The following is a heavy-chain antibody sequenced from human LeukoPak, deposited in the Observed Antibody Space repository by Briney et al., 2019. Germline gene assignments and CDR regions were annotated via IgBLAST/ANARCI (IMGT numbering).Heavy chain of an antibody. CDR2: IGTAGDT. Sequence: GGSPSLSCAASGFPFSGYAMHWARHAQGKGLEWVSAIGTAGDTYYPGSVKGRFTISRENAKNSLYLQMNSLRAGDTAVYYCARGAAAAGTMDYWGQGTLVTVSS. J-gene: IGHJ4*02. CDR1: GFPFSGYA. V-gene: IGHV3-13*01. CDR3: ARGAAAAGTMDY. D-gene: IGHD6-13*01.